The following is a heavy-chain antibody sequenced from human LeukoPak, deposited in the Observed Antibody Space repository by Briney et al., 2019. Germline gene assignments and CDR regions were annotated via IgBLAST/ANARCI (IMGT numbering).Heavy chain of an antibody. J-gene: IGHJ4*02. V-gene: IGHV4-38-2*02. CDR2: IYYSGNT. D-gene: IGHD2-8*01. CDR1: GYSISSGFY. Sequence: SETLSLSCVVSGYSISSGFYWAWIRQPPGKGLEWLGIIYYSGNTYYNPSLKSRLTISVDTSKNEFSLKLSSVTAADTAVYYCARDNGGDDPPTLDYWGQGTLVTVSS. CDR3: ARDNGGDDPPTLDY.